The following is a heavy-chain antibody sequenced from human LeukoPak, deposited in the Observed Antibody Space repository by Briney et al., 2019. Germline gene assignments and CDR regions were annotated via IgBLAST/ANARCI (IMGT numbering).Heavy chain of an antibody. CDR3: ARESPACGEDCYFDY. J-gene: IGHJ4*02. D-gene: IGHD2-21*02. CDR1: GFTFGSYA. CDR2: ISYDGTNK. Sequence: GGSLRLSCAASGFTFGSYAMHWVRQAPGRGLEWVAGISYDGTNKYDADSVKGRFTISRDNSKNTLYLQMNSLRTDDTAVYYCARESPACGEDCYFDYWGQGTLVTVSS. V-gene: IGHV3-30-3*01.